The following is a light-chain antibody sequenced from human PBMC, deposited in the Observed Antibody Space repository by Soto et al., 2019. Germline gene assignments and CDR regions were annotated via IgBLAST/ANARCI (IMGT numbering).Light chain of an antibody. Sequence: ETVMTQSPATLPVSPGKRATLSCRASQSVSSNLAWYQQKPGQAPRLLIYGSSTRATGIPARFSGRGSGTEYTLTISSLQSEDFAVYYCQQYNNWPQTFGQGTKVEI. J-gene: IGKJ1*01. CDR3: QQYNNWPQT. V-gene: IGKV3D-15*01. CDR2: GSS. CDR1: QSVSSN.